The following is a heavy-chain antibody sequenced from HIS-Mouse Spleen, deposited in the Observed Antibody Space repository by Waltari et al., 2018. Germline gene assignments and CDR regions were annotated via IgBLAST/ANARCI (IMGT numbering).Heavy chain of an antibody. D-gene: IGHD5-18*01. CDR1: GGSFSGYY. J-gene: IGHJ4*02. V-gene: IGHV4-34*01. CDR2: INHRGST. Sequence: QVQLQQWGAGLLKPSETLSLTCAVYGGSFSGYYWSWIRQPPGKGLEWIGEINHRGSTNYNPSLNSRVTISVDTSKNQFSLKLSSVTAADTAVYYCARGPYPRSYYYFDYWGQGTLVTVSS. CDR3: ARGPYPRSYYYFDY.